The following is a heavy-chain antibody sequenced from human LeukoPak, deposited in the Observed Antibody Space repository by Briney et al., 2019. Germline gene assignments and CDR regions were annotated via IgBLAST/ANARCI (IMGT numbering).Heavy chain of an antibody. CDR1: GGTFSSYA. J-gene: IGHJ6*03. CDR2: IIPIFGTA. Sequence: ASVKVSCKASGGTFSSYAISWVRQAPGQGLEWMGGIIPIFGTANYAQKFQGRATITADKSTSTAYMELSSLRSEDTAVYYCARDRDRYYDILTGYPWIYMDVWGKGTTVTVSS. CDR3: ARDRDRYYDILTGYPWIYMDV. D-gene: IGHD3-9*01. V-gene: IGHV1-69*06.